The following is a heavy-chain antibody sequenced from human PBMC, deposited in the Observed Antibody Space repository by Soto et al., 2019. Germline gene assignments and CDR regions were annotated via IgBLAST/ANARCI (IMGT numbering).Heavy chain of an antibody. CDR1: GGSISSSSYY. V-gene: IGHV4-39*01. Sequence: PSETLSLTCPVSGGSISSSSYYWGWIRQPPGKGLEWIGSIYYSGSTYYNPSLKSRVTISVDTSKNQFSLKLSSVTAADTAVYYCARHIPYYYDSSGVIDYWGQGTLVTVSS. J-gene: IGHJ4*02. D-gene: IGHD3-22*01. CDR3: ARHIPYYYDSSGVIDY. CDR2: IYYSGST.